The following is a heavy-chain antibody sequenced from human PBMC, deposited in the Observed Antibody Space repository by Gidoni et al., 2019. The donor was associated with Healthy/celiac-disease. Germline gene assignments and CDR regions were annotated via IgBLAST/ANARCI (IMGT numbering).Heavy chain of an antibody. CDR1: GFTFRSTS. Sequence: EVQLVESGGGLVQPGGSLRRSCAASGFTFRSTSMNWVRQAPGKGLEWGSYISDSSSTLYYSDSVKGRFTISRDNAKNSLYLQMNSLRAEDTAVYYCARDGYQLLFGYYYYYGMDVWGQGTTVTVSS. CDR2: ISDSSSTL. V-gene: IGHV3-48*01. D-gene: IGHD2-2*01. J-gene: IGHJ6*02. CDR3: ARDGYQLLFGYYYYYGMDV.